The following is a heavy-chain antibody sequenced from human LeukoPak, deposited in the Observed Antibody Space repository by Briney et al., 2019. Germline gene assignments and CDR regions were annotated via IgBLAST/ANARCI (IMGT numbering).Heavy chain of an antibody. V-gene: IGHV4-59*08. D-gene: IGHD4-11*01. Sequence: PSETPSLTCTVSGGSISSYYWSWIRQPPGKGLEWIGYIYYSGSTNYNPSLKSRVTISVDTSKNQFSLKLSSVTAADTAVYYCARRAFYSNYRNDAFDIWGQGTMVTVSS. CDR1: GGSISSYY. CDR2: IYYSGST. J-gene: IGHJ3*02. CDR3: ARRAFYSNYRNDAFDI.